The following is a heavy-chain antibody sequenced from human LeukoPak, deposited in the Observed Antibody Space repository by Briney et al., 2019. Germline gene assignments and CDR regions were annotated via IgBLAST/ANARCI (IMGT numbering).Heavy chain of an antibody. CDR3: ARDNDWAFHY. Sequence: GGSLRLSCAASGFTLSNYVMSWVRQAPGKGLEWVSYINHNGEIIFYPDFVKGRFTISRDNAKNSLYLQMNSLRDEDTAVYYCARDNDWAFHYWGQGTLVTVSS. CDR2: INHNGEII. J-gene: IGHJ4*02. V-gene: IGHV3-48*02. CDR1: GFTLSNYV. D-gene: IGHD3-9*01.